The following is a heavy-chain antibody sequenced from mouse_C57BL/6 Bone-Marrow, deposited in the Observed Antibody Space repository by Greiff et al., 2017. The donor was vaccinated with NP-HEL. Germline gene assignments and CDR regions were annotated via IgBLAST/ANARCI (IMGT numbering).Heavy chain of an antibody. CDR2: ILPGSGRT. J-gene: IGHJ2*01. CDR3: ARFRRGRYYFDY. V-gene: IGHV1-9*01. Sequence: VMLVESGAELMKPGASVKLSCKATGYTFTGYWIEWVKQRPGHGLEWIGEILPGSGRTNYNEKFKGKATFTADTSSNTAYMQLSSLTTEDSAIYYCARFRRGRYYFDYWGQGTTLTVSS. CDR1: GYTFTGYW.